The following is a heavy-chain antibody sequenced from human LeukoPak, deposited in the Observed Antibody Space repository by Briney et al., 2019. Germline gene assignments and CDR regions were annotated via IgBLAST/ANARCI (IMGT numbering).Heavy chain of an antibody. V-gene: IGHV4-59*01. CDR3: ARNSGSRHDYNSDAFDM. Sequence: PSETLSLTCTVSGGSISTYYWSWLRQPPGKGLEWIGYIYYGDNTNYNPSLKSRVTISVDTSKNQFSLKLSSVTAADTAVYYCARNSGSRHDYNSDAFDMWGQGTMVTVSS. CDR1: GGSISTYY. J-gene: IGHJ3*02. D-gene: IGHD5-24*01. CDR2: IYYGDNT.